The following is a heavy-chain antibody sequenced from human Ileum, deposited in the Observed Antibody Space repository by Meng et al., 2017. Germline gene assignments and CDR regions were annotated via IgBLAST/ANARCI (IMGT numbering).Heavy chain of an antibody. V-gene: IGHV4-61*01. CDR1: GASVSSNNDG. CDR3: ARDHWGSLDY. Sequence: QMPSQEWGPGLVRHSETLSLTCTVSGASVSSNNDGWGWIRQPPGKGLEWIGYGSTNHNPSLKSRVTISVDTSKNQFFLTLNSVTAADTAIYYCARDHWGSLDYWGQGILVTVSS. D-gene: IGHD7-27*01. J-gene: IGHJ4*02. CDR2: GST.